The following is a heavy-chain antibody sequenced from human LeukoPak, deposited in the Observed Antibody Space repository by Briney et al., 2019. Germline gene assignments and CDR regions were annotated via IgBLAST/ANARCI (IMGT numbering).Heavy chain of an antibody. V-gene: IGHV3-23*01. CDR3: AKSPVAGTSGDFDY. J-gene: IGHJ4*02. CDR1: GFTFSSYA. D-gene: IGHD6-19*01. CDR2: IGGSGGST. Sequence: GGSLRLSCAASGFTFSSYAMSWVRQAPGKGLEWVSAIGGSGGSTYYADSVKGRFTISRDNSKNTLYLQMNSLRAEDTAVYHCAKSPVAGTSGDFDYWGQGTLVTVSS.